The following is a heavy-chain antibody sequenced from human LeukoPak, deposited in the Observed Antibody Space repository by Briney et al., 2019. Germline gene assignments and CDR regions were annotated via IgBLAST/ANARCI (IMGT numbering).Heavy chain of an antibody. V-gene: IGHV1-46*01. CDR2: INPSNGNT. D-gene: IGHD5-18*01. CDR1: GYTFTGYY. J-gene: IGHJ4*02. Sequence: ASVTVSCKASGYTFTGYYMHWVRQAPGQGLEWMGNINPSNGNTDYAQKFQDRVTLTGDASTSTVYMEVSSLRPEDTAVYYCARSPYTYGSLFYLDYWGQGTLVTVSS. CDR3: ARSPYTYGSLFYLDY.